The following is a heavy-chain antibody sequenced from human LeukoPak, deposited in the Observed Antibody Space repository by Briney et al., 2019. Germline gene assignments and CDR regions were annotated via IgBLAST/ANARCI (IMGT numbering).Heavy chain of an antibody. J-gene: IGHJ4*02. V-gene: IGHV3-23*01. CDR2: ISGSGGST. CDR3: AKVRWFGECFDY. Sequence: PGGSLRLSCAASGFTFSSYAMSWVRQAPGKRLEWVSAISGSGGSTYYADSVKGRFTISRDNSKNTLYLQMNSLRAEDTAVYYCAKVRWFGECFDYWGQGTLVTVSS. D-gene: IGHD3-10*01. CDR1: GFTFSSYA.